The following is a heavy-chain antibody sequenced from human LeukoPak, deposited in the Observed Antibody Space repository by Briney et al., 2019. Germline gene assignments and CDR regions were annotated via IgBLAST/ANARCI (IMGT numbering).Heavy chain of an antibody. CDR3: ARAGGYCSGGSCYPEYFDY. Sequence: GGSLRLSCGASGFTFRNFWMNWVRQAPGKGLEWVANIKDDGSDKYYVDSAKGRFSISKDNAKNSLYLQMNSLRVEDTAVYYCARAGGYCSGGSCYPEYFDYWGQGTLVTVSS. CDR1: GFTFRNFW. D-gene: IGHD2-15*01. CDR2: IKDDGSDK. V-gene: IGHV3-7*01. J-gene: IGHJ4*02.